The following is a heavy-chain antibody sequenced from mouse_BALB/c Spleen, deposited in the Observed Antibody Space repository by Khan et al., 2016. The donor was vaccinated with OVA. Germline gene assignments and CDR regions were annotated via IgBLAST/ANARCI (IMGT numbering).Heavy chain of an antibody. Sequence: EVKLEESGGGLVQPGGSRKLSCAASGFIFSDYGMAWVRQAPGKGPEWVAFISNLAYSIYYADTVTGRFTISRENAKNTLYLGMSSLRAAATALYSCARSWAMDYWCQGTSVTVSA. V-gene: IGHV5-15*02. CDR3: ARSWAMDY. CDR1: GFIFSDYG. J-gene: IGHJ4*01. CDR2: ISNLAYSI.